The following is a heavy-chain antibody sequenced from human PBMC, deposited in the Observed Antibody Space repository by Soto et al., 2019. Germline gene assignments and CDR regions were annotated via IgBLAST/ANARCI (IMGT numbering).Heavy chain of an antibody. CDR2: ISGDGSST. CDR3: ARSLPGTYGAFDL. D-gene: IGHD1-7*01. J-gene: IGHJ3*01. CDR1: EFTFRSYW. Sequence: GGSLGLSCAASEFTFRSYWMHWVRQSPGKGLVWVSRISGDGSSTTYADSVRGRFTISRDNAKNTVYLQMDSLRAEDTAVYYCARSLPGTYGAFDLWGQGTMVTVSS. V-gene: IGHV3-74*01.